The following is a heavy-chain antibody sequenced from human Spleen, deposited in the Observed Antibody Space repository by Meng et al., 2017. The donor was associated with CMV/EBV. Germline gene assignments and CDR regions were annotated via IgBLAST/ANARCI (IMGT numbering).Heavy chain of an antibody. D-gene: IGHD2-2*01. V-gene: IGHV4-61*01. J-gene: IGHJ4*02. CDR1: GGSVSSGSYY. CDR3: ARLDTYCSSTSCYPARFDY. Sequence: SETLSLTCTVSGGSVSSGSYYWSWIRQPPGKGLEWIGYIYYSGSTNYNPSLKSRVTISVDTSKNQFSLKLSSVTAADTAVYYCARLDTYCSSTSCYPARFDYWGQGTLVTVSS. CDR2: IYYSGST.